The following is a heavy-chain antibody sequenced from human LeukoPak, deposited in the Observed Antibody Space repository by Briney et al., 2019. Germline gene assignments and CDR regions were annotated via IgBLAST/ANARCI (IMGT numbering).Heavy chain of an antibody. Sequence: GESLKISCKGSGYNFTNYWIGWVRQMPGKGLEWMGIIYPGDSDTGYSPSFQGQVTISADKSISTAYLQWSSLKASDTAIFYCARHYCSSASCFEGYYYYMDVWGKGTTVTVSS. V-gene: IGHV5-51*01. CDR2: IYPGDSDT. D-gene: IGHD2-2*01. J-gene: IGHJ6*03. CDR1: GYNFTNYW. CDR3: ARHYCSSASCFEGYYYYMDV.